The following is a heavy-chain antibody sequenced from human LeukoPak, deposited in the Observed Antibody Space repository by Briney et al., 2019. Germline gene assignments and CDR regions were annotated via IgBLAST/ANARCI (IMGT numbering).Heavy chain of an antibody. CDR1: GFTFGDYY. V-gene: IGHV3-11*01. J-gene: IGHJ4*02. D-gene: IGHD6-13*01. CDR3: ARAGSSSWYVQDY. CDR2: ISSSGSTI. Sequence: PGGSLRLSCAASGFTFGDYYMSWIRQAPGKGLEWVSYISSSGSTIYYADSVKGRFTISRDNAKNSLYLQMNSLRAEDTAVYYCARAGSSSWYVQDYWGQGTLVTVSS.